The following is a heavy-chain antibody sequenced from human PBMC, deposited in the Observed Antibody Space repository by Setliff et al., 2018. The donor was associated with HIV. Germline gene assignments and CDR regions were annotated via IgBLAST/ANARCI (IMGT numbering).Heavy chain of an antibody. CDR3: ARSEDYYDSSGDAFEI. CDR2: IYSSGST. Sequence: SETLSLTCTVSGGAISTYYWTWIRQPPGKGLEWIGYIYSSGSTHQNPSLKSRVTMSVDTSKNQFSLKLSSVTAADTAVYYCARSEDYYDSSGDAFEIWGRGTMVTVSS. CDR1: GGAISTYY. J-gene: IGHJ3*02. D-gene: IGHD3-22*01. V-gene: IGHV4-4*09.